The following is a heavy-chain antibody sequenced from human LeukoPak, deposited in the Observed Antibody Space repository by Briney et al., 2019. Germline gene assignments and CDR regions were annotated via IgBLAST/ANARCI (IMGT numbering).Heavy chain of an antibody. CDR1: GGSISSYF. D-gene: IGHD1-26*01. J-gene: IGHJ4*02. Sequence: RPSETLSLTCTVSGGSISSYFWSWIRQPPGKGLEWIGYIYYSGSTNYNPSLKSRVTISVDTSKNQFSLKLSSVTAADTAVYYCATAGRSGTYDLYFDSWGQGTLVTVSS. CDR3: ATAGRSGTYDLYFDS. V-gene: IGHV4-59*01. CDR2: IYYSGST.